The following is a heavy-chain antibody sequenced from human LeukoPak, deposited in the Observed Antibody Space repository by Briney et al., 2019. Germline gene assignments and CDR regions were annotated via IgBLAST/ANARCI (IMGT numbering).Heavy chain of an antibody. J-gene: IGHJ6*02. Sequence: GGSLRLSCAASGFTFSSYAMHWVRQAPGKGLEWVAVISYDGSNKYYADSVKGRFTISRDNSKNTLYLQMNSLRAEDTAVYYCAREIDPSIYYYYYGMDVWGQGTTVTVSS. CDR2: ISYDGSNK. CDR1: GFTFSSYA. D-gene: IGHD2/OR15-2a*01. V-gene: IGHV3-30-3*01. CDR3: AREIDPSIYYYYYGMDV.